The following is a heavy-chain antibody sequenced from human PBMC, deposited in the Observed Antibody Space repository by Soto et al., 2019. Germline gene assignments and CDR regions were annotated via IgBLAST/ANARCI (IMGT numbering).Heavy chain of an antibody. CDR2: IYHSGSI. J-gene: IGHJ3*02. V-gene: IGHV4-4*02. CDR1: NASISSRKW. CDR3: ASKIGELLASAFDI. D-gene: IGHD3-10*01. Sequence: QVQLQESGPGLVKPSGTLSLTCTVSNASISSRKWWTWVRQTPGKGLEWIGEIYHSGSINNNPSLTSRDTLSEDKSNNQSSLRKTPVTAADTAVYYCASKIGELLASAFDIWGQGTVVTVSS.